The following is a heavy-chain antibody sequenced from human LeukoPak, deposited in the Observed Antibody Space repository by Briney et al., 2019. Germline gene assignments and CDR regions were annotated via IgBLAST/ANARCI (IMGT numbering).Heavy chain of an antibody. J-gene: IGHJ3*02. V-gene: IGHV3-33*01. D-gene: IGHD2-2*02. CDR3: ARDLGGYCSSTSCYTGAFDI. Sequence: PGRSLRLSCAASGFTFSGYGMHWVRQAPGKGLEWVAVIWYDGSNKYYADSVKGRFTISRDNSKNTLYLQMNSLRAEDTAVYYCARDLGGYCSSTSCYTGAFDIWGQGTMVTVSS. CDR1: GFTFSGYG. CDR2: IWYDGSNK.